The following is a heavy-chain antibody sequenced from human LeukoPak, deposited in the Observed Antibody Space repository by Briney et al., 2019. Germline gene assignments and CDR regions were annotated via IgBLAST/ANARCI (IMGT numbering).Heavy chain of an antibody. CDR2: INPSGGST. CDR3: ARIPIAAAGSPNYYYGMDV. CDR1: GYTFTSYY. V-gene: IGHV1-46*01. Sequence: ASVKVSCKASGYTFTSYYMHWVRQAPGQGLEWMGIINPSGGSTSYAQKFQGRVTMTRDTSTSTVYMELSSLRSEDTAVYYCARIPIAAAGSPNYYYGMDVWGQGTTVTVSS. J-gene: IGHJ6*02. D-gene: IGHD6-13*01.